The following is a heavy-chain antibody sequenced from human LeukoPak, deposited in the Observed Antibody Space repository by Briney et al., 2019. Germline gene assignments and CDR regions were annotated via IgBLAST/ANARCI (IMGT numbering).Heavy chain of an antibody. CDR2: IYTSGST. Sequence: SETLSLTCTVSGGSISSYYWSWIRQPAGKGLEWIGRIYTSGSTNYNPSLKSRVTMSVDTSKNQFSLKLSSVTAADTAVYYCARYEPMVVTPGWFDPWGQGTLVTVSS. CDR1: GGSISSYY. CDR3: ARYEPMVVTPGWFDP. J-gene: IGHJ5*02. V-gene: IGHV4-4*07. D-gene: IGHD4-23*01.